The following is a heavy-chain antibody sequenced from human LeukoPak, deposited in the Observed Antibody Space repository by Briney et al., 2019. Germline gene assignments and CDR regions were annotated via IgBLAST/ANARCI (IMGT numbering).Heavy chain of an antibody. CDR1: GGSISSYY. Sequence: SETLSLTCTVSGGSISSYYWSWIRQPPGKGLEWIGYIYYSGSTNYNPSLKSRVTISVDTSKNQFSLKLSPVTAADTAVYYCARGGGITIFGVVPDYWGQGTLVTVSS. V-gene: IGHV4-59*01. CDR3: ARGGGITIFGVVPDY. D-gene: IGHD3-3*01. CDR2: IYYSGST. J-gene: IGHJ4*02.